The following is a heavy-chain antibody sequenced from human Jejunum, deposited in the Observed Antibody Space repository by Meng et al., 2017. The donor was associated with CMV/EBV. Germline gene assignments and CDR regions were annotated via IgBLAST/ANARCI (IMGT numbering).Heavy chain of an antibody. V-gene: IGHV1-18*01. D-gene: IGHD2-21*02. CDR2: ISTYNGNT. Sequence: CSPFPSYGTSWVRQAPGQGLEWMGWISTYNGNTHYAQKLQGRATMTTDTSTSTAYMEVRSLKSDDTAVYYCARGVVTMTRYYFDYWGQGTLVTVSS. CDR1: CSPFPSYG. CDR3: ARGVVTMTRYYFDY. J-gene: IGHJ4*02.